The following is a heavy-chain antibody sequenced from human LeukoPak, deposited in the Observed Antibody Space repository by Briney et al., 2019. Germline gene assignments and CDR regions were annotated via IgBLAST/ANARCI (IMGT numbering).Heavy chain of an antibody. CDR3: ANEVRPNDY. J-gene: IGHJ4*02. V-gene: IGHV3-23*01. CDR1: GFTFSAYE. Sequence: PGGSLRLSCAVSGFTFSAYEMNWFRQAPGKGLEWVSSIDISGGSTYYADSAEGRFTISRDNSKNTLYLQMNGLRVEDTALYYCANEVRPNDYWGQGTLVTVSS. CDR2: IDISGGST. D-gene: IGHD1-1*01.